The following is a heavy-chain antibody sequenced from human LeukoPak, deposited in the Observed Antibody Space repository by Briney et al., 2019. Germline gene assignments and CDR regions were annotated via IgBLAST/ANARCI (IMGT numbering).Heavy chain of an antibody. D-gene: IGHD3-10*01. CDR1: GFTVSSNY. Sequence: GGSLRLSCAASGFTVSSNYMSWVRQTPGKGLEWVSIIYSGDSTYYADSVKGRFTISRDNSKNTLWLQMNSLRAEDTAVYYCARSGFGVLYYYGMDVWGQGTTVTVSS. CDR2: IYSGDST. V-gene: IGHV3-66*01. CDR3: ARSGFGVLYYYGMDV. J-gene: IGHJ6*02.